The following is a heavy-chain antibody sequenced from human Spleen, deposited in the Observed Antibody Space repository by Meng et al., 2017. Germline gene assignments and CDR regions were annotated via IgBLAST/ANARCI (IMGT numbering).Heavy chain of an antibody. Sequence: QLQLQQWGAGLLKPSETLSLTCAVYGGSFSGYYWSWIRQPPGKGLEWIGEINHSGSTNYNPSLKSRVTISVDTSKNQFSLKLSSVTAADTAVYYCARSIAAVPFDYWGQGTLVTVSS. J-gene: IGHJ4*02. V-gene: IGHV4-34*01. CDR1: GGSFSGYY. CDR3: ARSIAAVPFDY. D-gene: IGHD6-13*01. CDR2: INHSGST.